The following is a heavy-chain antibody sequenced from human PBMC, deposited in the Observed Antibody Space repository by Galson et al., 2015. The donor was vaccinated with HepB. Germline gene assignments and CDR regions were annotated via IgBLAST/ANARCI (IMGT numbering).Heavy chain of an antibody. CDR2: ISWNSGSI. CDR3: AKDLLMDLGWYFDL. CDR1: GFTFDDYA. D-gene: IGHD2-8*01. Sequence: SLRLSCAASGFTFDDYAMHWVRQAPGKGLEWVSGISWNSGSIGYADSVKGRFTISRDNAKNSLYLQMNSLRAEDTALYYCAKDLLMDLGWYFDLWGRGTLVTVSS. V-gene: IGHV3-9*01. J-gene: IGHJ2*01.